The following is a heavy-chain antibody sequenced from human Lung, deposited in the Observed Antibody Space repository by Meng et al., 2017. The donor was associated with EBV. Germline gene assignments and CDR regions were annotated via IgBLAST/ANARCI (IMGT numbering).Heavy chain of an antibody. CDR1: CDSIRSGGYY. Sequence: QVQPQEAGPGLVNPSQTPSLTFTVSCDSIRSGGYYWSWIRQHPGKGLEWIGYIYYSGNTYYNPSLKSRVTISIDTSKNQFSLKLSSVTAADTAVYFCARATVVVPSGIYWFDPWGQGTLVTVSS. CDR2: IYYSGNT. V-gene: IGHV4-31*03. J-gene: IGHJ5*02. D-gene: IGHD6-13*01. CDR3: ARATVVVPSGIYWFDP.